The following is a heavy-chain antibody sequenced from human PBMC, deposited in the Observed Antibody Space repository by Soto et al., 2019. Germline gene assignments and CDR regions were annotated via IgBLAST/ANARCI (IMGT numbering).Heavy chain of an antibody. D-gene: IGHD3-22*01. CDR1: GGTFSSYT. CDR3: ASVYYDSSGYYANDY. J-gene: IGHJ4*02. Sequence: ASVKVSCKASGGTFSSYTISWVRQAPGQGLEWMGRIIPILGIANYAQKFQGRVAITADKSTSTAYMELSSLRSEDTAVYYCASVYYDSSGYYANDYWGQGTLVTVSS. V-gene: IGHV1-69*02. CDR2: IIPILGIA.